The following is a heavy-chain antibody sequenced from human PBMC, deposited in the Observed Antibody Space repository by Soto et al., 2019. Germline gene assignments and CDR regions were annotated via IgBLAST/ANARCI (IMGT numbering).Heavy chain of an antibody. CDR3: AKHLPSKNIQRLCADAFHI. CDR1: GFTFPNYA. Sequence: EVRLLESGGGLVQPGGSLRLSCAASGFTFPNYAMSWVRQAPGKGLEWVSVVTGRASSTYYADSVEGRFTISRDNSRNTLFLQMNCLGAEDTAVYYCAKHLPSKNIQRLCADAFHIWGRGTNLTVSS. J-gene: IGHJ3*02. V-gene: IGHV3-23*01. D-gene: IGHD2-15*01. CDR2: VTGRASST.